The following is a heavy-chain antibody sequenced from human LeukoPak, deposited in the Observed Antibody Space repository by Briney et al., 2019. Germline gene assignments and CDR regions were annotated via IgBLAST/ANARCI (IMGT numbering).Heavy chain of an antibody. Sequence: RASVKVSCKASGYTFTSYGISWVRQAPGQGLEWMGWISAYNGNTNYAQKLQGRVTITTDTSTSTAYMELRSLRSDDTAVYYCARPQYSSGWYGPRHWYFDLWGRGTPVTVSS. V-gene: IGHV1-18*01. CDR2: ISAYNGNT. CDR1: GYTFTSYG. CDR3: ARPQYSSGWYGPRHWYFDL. D-gene: IGHD6-19*01. J-gene: IGHJ2*01.